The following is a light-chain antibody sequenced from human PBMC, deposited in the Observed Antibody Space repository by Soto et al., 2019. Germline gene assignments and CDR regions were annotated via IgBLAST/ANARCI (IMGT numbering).Light chain of an antibody. CDR1: QGISCY. CDR3: QQLNSYRGFT. CDR2: VAS. J-gene: IGKJ3*01. V-gene: IGKV1-9*01. Sequence: DIQLTQSPSFLSASVGDRVTITCRASQGISCYLAWYQQKPGKAPKLLIYVASTLQSGVPSRFSGSGSGTQFTLTLSSLQPEDFATYYCQQLNSYRGFTFGPGTKVDIK.